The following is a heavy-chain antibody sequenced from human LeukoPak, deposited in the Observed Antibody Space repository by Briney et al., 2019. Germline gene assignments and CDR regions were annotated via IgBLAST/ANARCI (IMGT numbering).Heavy chain of an antibody. CDR1: GYSFTSYL. CDR3: ARPSDSSGWYPFDY. D-gene: IGHD6-19*01. J-gene: IGHJ4*02. CDR2: IYPGDSDT. Sequence: GEAPKTPCKGPGYSFTSYLIGWVRQMPGKGLEWMGIIYPGDSDTRYSPSFQGQVTISADKSISTAYLQWSSLKASDTAMYYCARPSDSSGWYPFDYWGQGTLVTVSS. V-gene: IGHV5-51*01.